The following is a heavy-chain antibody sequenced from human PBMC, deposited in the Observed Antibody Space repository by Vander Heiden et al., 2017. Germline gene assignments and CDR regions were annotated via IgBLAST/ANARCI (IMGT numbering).Heavy chain of an antibody. CDR2: ISDDGQNK. CDR1: ASSFTYDT. CDR3: ARSAVAGNY. D-gene: IGHD6-19*01. J-gene: IGHJ4*02. Sequence: QVQLVESGGGVVQPGRSLRRSCVASASSFTYDTMHWVRQAPGKGLEWVAAISDDGQNKYYADSVKGRFSISRDNSKNTLYLDVSSLRREDTAMYYCARSAVAGNYWGQGTMVTVSA. V-gene: IGHV3-30*04.